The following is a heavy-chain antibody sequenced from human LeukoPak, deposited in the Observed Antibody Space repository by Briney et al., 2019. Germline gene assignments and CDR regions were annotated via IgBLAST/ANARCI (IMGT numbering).Heavy chain of an antibody. CDR2: MNPNSGNT. CDR3: ARGLLGSPKLLWFGELYPSAAFDI. Sequence: ASAKVSCKASGYTFTSYDINWVRQATGQGLEWMGWMNPNSGNTGYAQKFQGRVTMTRNTSISTAYMELSSLRSEDTAVYYCARGLLGSPKLLWFGELYPSAAFDIWGQGTMVTVSS. J-gene: IGHJ3*02. D-gene: IGHD3-10*01. CDR1: GYTFTSYD. V-gene: IGHV1-8*01.